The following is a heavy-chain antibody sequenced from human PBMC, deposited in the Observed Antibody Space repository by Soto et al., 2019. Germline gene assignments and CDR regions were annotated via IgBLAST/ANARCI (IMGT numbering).Heavy chain of an antibody. D-gene: IGHD3-16*02. CDR3: AKDRGFIDPFDY. CDR2: VKSKTEGGTV. J-gene: IGHJ4*02. CDR1: GFTFNNAW. Sequence: VQLVESGGGLVKPGGSLRLSCAASGFTFNNAWMSWVRQAPGKGLEWVGRVKSKTEGGTVDYAAPVKGRFSISRDDSTNTLYVQMNSLSAEDTAVYYCAKDRGFIDPFDYWGQGALVTVSS. V-gene: IGHV3-15*01.